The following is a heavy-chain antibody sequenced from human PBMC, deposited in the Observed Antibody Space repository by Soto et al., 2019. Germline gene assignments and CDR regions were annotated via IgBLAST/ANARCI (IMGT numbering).Heavy chain of an antibody. CDR3: AASFYCSGGSCYSLDWFDP. J-gene: IGHJ5*02. CDR1: GGSISSSGYY. CDR2: IYYSGST. D-gene: IGHD2-15*01. V-gene: IGHV4-31*03. Sequence: PSETLSLTCTVSGGSISSSGYYWSWIRQHPGKGPAWIGYIYYSGSTYYNPSLKSRVTISVDQSKNQFSLKLSPVTAADTDVYYCAASFYCSGGSCYSLDWFDPWGQGTLVTVSS.